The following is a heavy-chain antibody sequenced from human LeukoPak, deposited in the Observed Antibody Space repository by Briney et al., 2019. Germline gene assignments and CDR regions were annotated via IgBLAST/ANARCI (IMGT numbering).Heavy chain of an antibody. J-gene: IGHJ4*02. CDR3: ARALSYYYDSSGPYFDY. D-gene: IGHD3-22*01. Sequence: GGSLRLSCAASGFTFSSYEMNWVRQAPGKGLEWVSYISSSGSTIYYADSVKGRFTISRDNAKNSLYLQMNSLRAEDTAVYYCARALSYYYDSSGPYFDYWGQRTLVTLSS. CDR2: ISSSGSTI. V-gene: IGHV3-48*03. CDR1: GFTFSSYE.